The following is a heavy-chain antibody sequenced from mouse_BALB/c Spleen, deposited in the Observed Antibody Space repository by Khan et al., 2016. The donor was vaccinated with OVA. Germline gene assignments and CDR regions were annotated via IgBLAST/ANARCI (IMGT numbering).Heavy chain of an antibody. CDR3: ARLGYWLAY. J-gene: IGHJ3*01. Sequence: QVQLQQSGAELVRPGSSVKISCKASGYAFSSYWMNWVKQRPGQGLEWIGQIYPGDGNTHYNGNFKGKATLTADKSSSTAYMMLSSLTSEDSAVYFCARLGYWLAYWGQGTLVTVSA. CDR1: GYAFSSYW. V-gene: IGHV1-80*01. CDR2: IYPGDGNT. D-gene: IGHD2-14*01.